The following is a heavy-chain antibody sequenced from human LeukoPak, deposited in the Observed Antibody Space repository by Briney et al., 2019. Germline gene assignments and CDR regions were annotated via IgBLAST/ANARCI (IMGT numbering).Heavy chain of an antibody. CDR3: ARRVAARPLWYFDY. Sequence: SETLSLTCAVSGYSISSGYYWGWIRQPPGKGLEWIGSIYHSGSTYYNPSLKGRVTISVDTSKNQFSLKLSSVTAADTAAYYCARRVAARPLWYFDYWGQGTLVTVSS. D-gene: IGHD6-6*01. CDR1: GYSISSGYY. V-gene: IGHV4-38-2*01. J-gene: IGHJ4*02. CDR2: IYHSGST.